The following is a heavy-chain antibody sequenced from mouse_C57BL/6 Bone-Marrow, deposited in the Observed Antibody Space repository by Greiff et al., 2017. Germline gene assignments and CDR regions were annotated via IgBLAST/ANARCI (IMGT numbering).Heavy chain of an antibody. Sequence: VKLVESGAELVKPGASVKMSCKASVYTFTTYPIEWMKQNHGKSLEWIGNFHPYNDDTKYNEKFKGKATLTVEKSSSTVYLELSRLTSDDSAVYYCARRGNYDWDAMDYWGQGTSVTVSS. CDR2: FHPYNDDT. CDR1: VYTFTTYP. J-gene: IGHJ4*01. V-gene: IGHV1-47*01. CDR3: ARRGNYDWDAMDY. D-gene: IGHD2-1*01.